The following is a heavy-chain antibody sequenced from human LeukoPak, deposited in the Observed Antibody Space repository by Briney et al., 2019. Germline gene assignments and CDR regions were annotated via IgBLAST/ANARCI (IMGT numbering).Heavy chain of an antibody. Sequence: GASLRLACVASGFTFDDYCMNWVRQAPGIGLEWVSSINWNGGSTGYADSVKGRFTISRDNAKNSLYLQINSLRAEDTALYYCAKDTLIAAAGSIDYWGQGTLVTVSS. CDR1: GFTFDDYC. V-gene: IGHV3-20*04. CDR3: AKDTLIAAAGSIDY. J-gene: IGHJ4*02. CDR2: INWNGGST. D-gene: IGHD6-13*01.